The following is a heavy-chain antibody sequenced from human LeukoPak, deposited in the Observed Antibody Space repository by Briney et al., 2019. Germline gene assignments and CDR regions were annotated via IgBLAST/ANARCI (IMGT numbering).Heavy chain of an antibody. V-gene: IGHV4-38-2*02. Sequence: ASETLSLTCTVSGYSISSGYYWGWIRQPPGKGLEWIGSIHHSGSTYYNPSLKSRVTISVDTSKNQSSLKLSSVTAADTAVYYCARPPFDSSGPDAFDIWGQGTMVTVSS. CDR3: ARPPFDSSGPDAFDI. J-gene: IGHJ3*02. D-gene: IGHD3-22*01. CDR2: IHHSGST. CDR1: GYSISSGYY.